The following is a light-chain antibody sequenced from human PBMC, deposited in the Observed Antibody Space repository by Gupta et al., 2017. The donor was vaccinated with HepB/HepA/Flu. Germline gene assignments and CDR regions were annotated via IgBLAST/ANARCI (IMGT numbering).Light chain of an antibody. CDR2: DVS. Sequence: QSALTQPASVSGSPGQSITISCTGTSSDVSWYHQHPGTAPKLMIYDVSNRRARVSDRFSGSKSGATASLTISGLQAEDEADYYCSSFTSTSYIAVFGGGTKVTVL. V-gene: IGLV2-14*01. J-gene: IGLJ2*01. CDR1: SSDV. CDR3: SSFTSTSYIAV.